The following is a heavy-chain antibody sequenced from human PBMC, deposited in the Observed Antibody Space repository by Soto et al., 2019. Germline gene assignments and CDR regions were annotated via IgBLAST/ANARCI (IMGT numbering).Heavy chain of an antibody. CDR1: GYSFIGYY. D-gene: IGHD2-21*02. Sequence: ASVKVSFKASGYSFIGYYMHWVRQAPGQGLEWMGWINPKSGVTNYAQKFQGRVTMTRDTSITTAYMELSSLRSEDTAVYYCARGDVNWFDPWGQGTLVTVSS. V-gene: IGHV1-2*02. CDR3: ARGDVNWFDP. CDR2: INPKSGVT. J-gene: IGHJ5*02.